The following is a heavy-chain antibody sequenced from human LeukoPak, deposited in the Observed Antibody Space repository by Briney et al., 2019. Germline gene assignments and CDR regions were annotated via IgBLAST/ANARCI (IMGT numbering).Heavy chain of an antibody. CDR2: ISPSGDST. Sequence: QAGGSLRLSCAASAFTFSSYGVNWVRQAPGKGLEWVSAISPSGDSTSYADSVKGRFTISGDNSKNTLYLQMNSLRAEDTAVYYCAKVAPEYYYDSWDRVFDYWGQGTLVTVSS. D-gene: IGHD3-22*01. CDR3: AKVAPEYYYDSWDRVFDY. J-gene: IGHJ4*02. V-gene: IGHV3-23*01. CDR1: AFTFSSYG.